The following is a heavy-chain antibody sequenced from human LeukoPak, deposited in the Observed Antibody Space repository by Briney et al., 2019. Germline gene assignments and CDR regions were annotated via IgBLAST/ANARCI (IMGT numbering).Heavy chain of an antibody. CDR2: IKQDGSEK. V-gene: IGHV3-7*01. CDR1: GFTFSSYW. Sequence: GGSLRLSCAASGFTFSSYWMSWVRQAPGKGLEWVANIKQDGSEKYYVDSVKGRFTISRDNAKNSLYLQMNSLRAEDTAVYHCARAYYDFWSGYYDYWGQGTLVTVSS. CDR3: ARAYYDFWSGYYDY. J-gene: IGHJ4*02. D-gene: IGHD3-3*01.